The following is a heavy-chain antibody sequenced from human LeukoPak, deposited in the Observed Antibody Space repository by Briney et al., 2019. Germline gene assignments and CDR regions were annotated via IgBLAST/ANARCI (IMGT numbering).Heavy chain of an antibody. D-gene: IGHD2-15*01. Sequence: PGGSLRLSCAASGFTFSSYSMNWVRQAPGKGLEWVSSISSSSSYIYYADSVKGRFTISRDNAKNSLYLQMNSLRAEDTAVYYCARDRVRYCSGGSCYSSLYYYYGMDVWGQGTTVTVSS. CDR3: ARDRVRYCSGGSCYSSLYYYYGMDV. CDR2: ISSSSSYI. J-gene: IGHJ6*02. CDR1: GFTFSSYS. V-gene: IGHV3-21*01.